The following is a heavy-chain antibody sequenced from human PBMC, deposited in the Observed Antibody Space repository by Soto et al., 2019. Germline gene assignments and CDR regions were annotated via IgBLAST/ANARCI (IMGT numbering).Heavy chain of an antibody. D-gene: IGHD3-10*01. CDR3: ARGTTRFGELFLY. CDR1: GFPFSSYA. J-gene: IGHJ4*02. CDR2: ISSNGGST. V-gene: IGHV3-64*01. Sequence: PGGSLRLSCAASGFPFSSYAMHWVRQAPGKGLEYVSAISSNGGSTYYANSVKGRFTISRDNSKNTLYLQMGSLRAEDMAVYYCARGTTRFGELFLYWGQGTLVTVSS.